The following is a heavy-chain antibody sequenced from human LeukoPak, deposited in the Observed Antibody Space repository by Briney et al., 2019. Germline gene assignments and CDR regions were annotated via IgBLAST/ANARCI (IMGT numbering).Heavy chain of an antibody. CDR3: ARERYCSSTSCYAQLSPRSFAY. V-gene: IGHV4-34*01. CDR1: GGSFSGYY. D-gene: IGHD2-2*01. CDR2: INHSGST. J-gene: IGHJ4*02. Sequence: SETRSLTCAVYGGSFSGYYWSWIRQPPGKGREWIGEINHSGSTNYNPSLKSRVTISVDTSKHQFSLKLSSVTAADTAVYYCARERYCSSTSCYAQLSPRSFAYWGQGTLVTVSS.